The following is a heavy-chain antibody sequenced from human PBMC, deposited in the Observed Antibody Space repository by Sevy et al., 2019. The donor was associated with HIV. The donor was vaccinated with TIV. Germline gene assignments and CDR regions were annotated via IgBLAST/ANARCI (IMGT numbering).Heavy chain of an antibody. J-gene: IGHJ4*02. CDR2: IIPILGTA. Sequence: ASVKVSCKDSGGTFSSYAISWVRQAPGQGLEWMGGIIPILGTANYAQKFQGRVTITADESTSTAYMELSSLRSEDTAVYYCARVQLPTIYYFDYWGQGTLVTVSS. V-gene: IGHV1-69*13. D-gene: IGHD1-1*01. CDR1: GGTFSSYA. CDR3: ARVQLPTIYYFDY.